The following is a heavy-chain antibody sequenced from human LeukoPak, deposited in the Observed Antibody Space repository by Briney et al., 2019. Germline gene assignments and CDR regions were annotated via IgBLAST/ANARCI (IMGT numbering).Heavy chain of an antibody. Sequence: GGSLTLSCAASGFTFKNYAMSWVRQAPARGLEWVASLRGDGETFYADSVKGRFTLSRDDSRNSVYLHLNNLRVEDTAVYYCAKASWVSSADAVSWGQGTVVTVS. CDR3: AKASWVSSADAVS. CDR1: GFTFKNYA. V-gene: IGHV3-23*01. D-gene: IGHD3-10*01. CDR2: LRGDGET. J-gene: IGHJ4*02.